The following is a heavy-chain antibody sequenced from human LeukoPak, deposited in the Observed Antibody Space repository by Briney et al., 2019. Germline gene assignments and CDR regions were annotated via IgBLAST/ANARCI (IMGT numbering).Heavy chain of an antibody. CDR1: GGSISSSSYY. CDR3: ARWDSSSWYADY. V-gene: IGHV4-39*01. Sequence: SDTLSLTCTVSGGSISSSSYYWGWIRQPPGKGLEWIGSIYYSGSTYYNPSLKSRVTISVDTSKNQFSLKLSSVTAADTAVYYCARWDSSSWYADYWGQGTLVTVSS. D-gene: IGHD6-13*01. CDR2: IYYSGST. J-gene: IGHJ4*02.